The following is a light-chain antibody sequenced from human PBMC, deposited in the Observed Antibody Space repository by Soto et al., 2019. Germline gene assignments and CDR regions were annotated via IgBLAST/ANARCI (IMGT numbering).Light chain of an antibody. CDR1: SSDVGNYNL. Sequence: QSALTQPASVSGSPGQSITISCTGSSSDVGNYNLVSWYQQHPGKAPKLMIYEVSKRPSGVPDRFSGSKSGNTASLTVSGLQAEDEADYYCSSYAGSNNYVVFGGGTKLTVL. J-gene: IGLJ2*01. V-gene: IGLV2-8*01. CDR3: SSYAGSNNYVV. CDR2: EVS.